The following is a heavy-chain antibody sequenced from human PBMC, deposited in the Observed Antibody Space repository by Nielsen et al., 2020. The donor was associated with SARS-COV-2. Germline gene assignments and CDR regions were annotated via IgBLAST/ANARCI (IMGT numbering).Heavy chain of an antibody. Sequence: GESLKISCGASGFTISSSFMSWVSQAAGKGLDWVAVIYTDGSTSHADSVKGRFTISRDNSKNTLYLQMNSLRAEDTAVYYCARDNWGRMDVWGQGTTVTVSS. J-gene: IGHJ6*02. D-gene: IGHD7-27*01. CDR2: IYTDGST. CDR3: ARDNWGRMDV. CDR1: GFTISSSF. V-gene: IGHV3-66*01.